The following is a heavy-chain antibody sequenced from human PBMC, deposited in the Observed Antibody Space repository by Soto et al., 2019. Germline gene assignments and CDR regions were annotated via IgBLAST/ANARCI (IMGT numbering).Heavy chain of an antibody. CDR2: ISGNGGST. J-gene: IGHJ4*02. Sequence: GGSLRLSCAASGFTFSSCAMGWVRQAPGKGLEWVSGISGNGGSTYYADSVKGRFTISRDNAKNSLYLQMNSLRAEDTAVYYCAREERDYYGSGSYSGPYYWGQGTLVTVSS. CDR3: AREERDYYGSGSYSGPYY. CDR1: GFTFSSCA. V-gene: IGHV3-23*01. D-gene: IGHD3-10*01.